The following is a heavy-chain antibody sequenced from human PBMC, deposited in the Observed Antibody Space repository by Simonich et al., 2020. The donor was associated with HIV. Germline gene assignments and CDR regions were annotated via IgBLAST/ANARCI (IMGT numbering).Heavy chain of an antibody. CDR2: IHWNDYK. CDR3: AHLYDSSGYYYVFFQH. D-gene: IGHD3-22*01. Sequence: QITLKESGPTLVKPTQTLTLTCTFSGFSLSTSGVGVGWIRQPPGKALEWLALIHWNDYKSYSPSLKSRLTITKDTSKNQVVLTMTNMDPVDTATYYCAHLYDSSGYYYVFFQHWGQGTLVTVSS. CDR1: GFSLSTSGVG. J-gene: IGHJ1*01. V-gene: IGHV2-5*01.